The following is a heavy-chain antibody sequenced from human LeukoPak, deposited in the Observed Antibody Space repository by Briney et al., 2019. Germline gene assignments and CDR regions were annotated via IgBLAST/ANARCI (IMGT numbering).Heavy chain of an antibody. CDR2: ISRSSNYI. D-gene: IGHD4-11*01. Sequence: GGSLRLSCAAAGFTFSSYAMNWVRQAPGKGLEWVSSISRSSNYIYYADSVKGRFTISRDNAKNSLYLQMNSLRAEDTAVYYCARELTYSDYWGQGTLVTVSS. V-gene: IGHV3-21*01. J-gene: IGHJ4*02. CDR1: GFTFSSYA. CDR3: ARELTYSDY.